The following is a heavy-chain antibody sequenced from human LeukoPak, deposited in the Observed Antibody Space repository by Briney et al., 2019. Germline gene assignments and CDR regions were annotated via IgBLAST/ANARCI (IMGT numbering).Heavy chain of an antibody. CDR2: FDPEDGET. CDR3: ATDYSNTRGYYGSGRNRWFDP. Sequence: ASVKVSCKVSGYTLTELSMHWVRQAPGKGLEWMGGFDPEDGETIYAQKFQGRVTMTEDTSTDTAYMELSSLRSEDTAVYYCATDYSNTRGYYGSGRNRWFDPWGQGTLVTVSS. D-gene: IGHD3-10*01. V-gene: IGHV1-24*01. CDR1: GYTLTELS. J-gene: IGHJ5*02.